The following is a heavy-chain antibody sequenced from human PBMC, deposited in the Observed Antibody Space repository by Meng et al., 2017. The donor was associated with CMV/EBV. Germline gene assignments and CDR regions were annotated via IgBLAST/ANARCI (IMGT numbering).Heavy chain of an antibody. V-gene: IGHV4-39*07. CDR1: GGSINSSSYD. CDR2: FYYSGST. Sequence: SETLSLTCTVSGGSINSSSYDWGWIRQPPGKGLEWIGSFYYSGSTYKNPSLKSRVSISVDTSKNQFSLKLSSVTAADTAVYYCARILGGYWAAAWFDPWGQGTLVTVSS. J-gene: IGHJ5*02. CDR3: ARILGGYWAAAWFDP. D-gene: IGHD2-21*02.